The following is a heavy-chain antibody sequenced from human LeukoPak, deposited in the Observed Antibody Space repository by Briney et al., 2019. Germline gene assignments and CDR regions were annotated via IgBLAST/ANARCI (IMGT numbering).Heavy chain of an antibody. Sequence: PGGSLRLSCAASGFTFSTYWMNWVRRAPGKGLEWVASIKQDGSEKYFVDSVKGRFTISRDDAKNSLYLQMNSLRAEDAAVYYCARGTTGGYSTSWFGYWGQGTLVTVS. D-gene: IGHD6-13*01. CDR1: GFTFSTYW. CDR3: ARGTTGGYSTSWFGY. J-gene: IGHJ5*01. V-gene: IGHV3-7*02. CDR2: IKQDGSEK.